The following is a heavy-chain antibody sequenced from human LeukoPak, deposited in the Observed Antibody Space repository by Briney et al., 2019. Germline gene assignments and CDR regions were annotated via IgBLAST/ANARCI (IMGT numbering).Heavy chain of an antibody. CDR3: ARFGYVAAVDV. V-gene: IGHV3-7*01. J-gene: IGHJ4*02. Sequence: GGSLRLSCAASGFSFSAYRMTWVRQAPGTGLEWVANINPAGSETYYVDPVKGRFSISRDNAKNLVYLQMNGLRAEDTAVYHCARFGYVAAVDVWGQGTPVTVSS. D-gene: IGHD2-15*01. CDR2: INPAGSET. CDR1: GFSFSAYR.